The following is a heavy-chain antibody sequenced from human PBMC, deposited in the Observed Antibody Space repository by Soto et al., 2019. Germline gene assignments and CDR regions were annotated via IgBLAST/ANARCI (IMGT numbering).Heavy chain of an antibody. Sequence: SVKVSCKASGGTFSSYAISWVRQAPGQGLEWMGGIIPIFGTANYAQKFQGRVTITADESTSTAYMELSSLRSEDTAVYYCARDKTGYCSGGSCYSEYYFDYWGQGTLVTVSS. V-gene: IGHV1-69*13. CDR3: ARDKTGYCSGGSCYSEYYFDY. CDR2: IIPIFGTA. J-gene: IGHJ4*02. CDR1: GGTFSSYA. D-gene: IGHD2-15*01.